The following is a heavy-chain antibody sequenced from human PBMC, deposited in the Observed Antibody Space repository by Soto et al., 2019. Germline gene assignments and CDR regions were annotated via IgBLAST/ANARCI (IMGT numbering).Heavy chain of an antibody. CDR2: ISSSSSYT. J-gene: IGHJ4*02. CDR3: ARDRYSSSWDKFDY. V-gene: IGHV3-11*06. D-gene: IGHD6-13*01. CDR1: GFTFSDYY. Sequence: QVQLVESGGGLVKPGGSLRLSCAASGFTFSDYYMSWIRQAPGKGLEWVSYISSSSSYTNYADSVKGRFTISRDNAKNSLYLQMNSVRAEDTAVYYCARDRYSSSWDKFDYWGQGTLVTVSP.